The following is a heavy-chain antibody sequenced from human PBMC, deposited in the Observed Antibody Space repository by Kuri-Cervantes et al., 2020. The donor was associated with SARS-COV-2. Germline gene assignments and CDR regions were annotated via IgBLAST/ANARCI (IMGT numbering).Heavy chain of an antibody. CDR2: IYYSGST. CDR3: ARGGCGGDCSLDY. Sequence: GSLRLSCTVSGGSISSYYWSWIRQPPGKGLEWIGYIYYSGSTNYNPSLKSRVTVSVDTSKSQFSLRLNSVTAADTAVYYCARGGCGGDCSLDYWGQGTLVTVSS. CDR1: GGSISSYY. D-gene: IGHD2-21*02. V-gene: IGHV4-59*12. J-gene: IGHJ4*02.